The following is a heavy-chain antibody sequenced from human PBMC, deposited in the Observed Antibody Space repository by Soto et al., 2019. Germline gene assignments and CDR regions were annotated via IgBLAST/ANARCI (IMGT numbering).Heavy chain of an antibody. CDR3: AKDQSSSSSLVFDY. J-gene: IGHJ4*02. CDR1: GFTFSSYG. V-gene: IGHV3-30*18. CDR2: ISYDGSNK. D-gene: IGHD6-6*01. Sequence: GGSLRLSCAASGFTFSSYGMHWVRQAPGKGLEWVAVISYDGSNKYYADSVKGRFTISRDNSKNTLYLQMNSLRAEDTAVYYCAKDQSSSSSLVFDYWGQGTLVTVSS.